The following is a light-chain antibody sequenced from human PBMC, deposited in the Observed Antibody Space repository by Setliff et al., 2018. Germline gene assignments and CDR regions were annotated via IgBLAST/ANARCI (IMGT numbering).Light chain of an antibody. V-gene: IGLV2-14*01. J-gene: IGLJ1*01. Sequence: QSALTQPASMSGSPGQSITISCTGTSSDVGGYNYVSWYQQHPGKAPKLMIYDVSKRPSGVSNRFSGSKSGNTASLTISGLQAEDEADYYCSSYISSSTFVFGTGTKVTVL. CDR1: SSDVGGYNY. CDR2: DVS. CDR3: SSYISSSTFV.